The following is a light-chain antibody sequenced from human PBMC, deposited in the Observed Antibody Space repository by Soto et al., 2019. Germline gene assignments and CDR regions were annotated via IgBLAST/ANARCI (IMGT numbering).Light chain of an antibody. J-gene: IGKJ1*01. CDR3: QQYGSAGT. CDR2: DAS. V-gene: IGKV3-20*01. Sequence: DIVLTQSPGTLSLSPGERGTLSCRASQSVSGSFLAWYQQKPGQAPRLLIYDASSRASGIPARFSGRGSGTDFTLTISRLEPEDFAVYYCQQYGSAGTVGQGTKVDI. CDR1: QSVSGSF.